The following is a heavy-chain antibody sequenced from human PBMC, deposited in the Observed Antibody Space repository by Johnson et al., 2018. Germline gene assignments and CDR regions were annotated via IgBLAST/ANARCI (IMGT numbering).Heavy chain of an antibody. D-gene: IGHD1-26*01. CDR3: ARTVGATSAYDYGMDV. J-gene: IGHJ6*02. V-gene: IGHV3-21*01. CDR1: GFTFSSYS. CDR2: ISSSSSYI. Sequence: VQLVQSGGGVVKPGGSLRLSCAASGFTFSSYSMNWVRQAPGKGLEWVSSISSSSSYIYYADSVKGRFTISRDNAKNSLYLQMNSLRAEDTAVYYCARTVGATSAYDYGMDVWGQGTTVTVSS.